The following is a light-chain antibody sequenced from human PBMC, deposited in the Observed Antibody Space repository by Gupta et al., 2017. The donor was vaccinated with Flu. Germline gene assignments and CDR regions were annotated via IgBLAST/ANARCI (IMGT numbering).Light chain of an antibody. J-gene: IGKJ4*01. CDR1: PSVSGY. V-gene: IGKV3-11*01. CDR2: GTS. CDR3: QHRSDWPPALT. Sequence: RATLSCRASPSVSGYFAWYQQKPGQAPRLLIYGTSKRATGTPARFSGSGSGTDFTLTIINLEPEDFAVYYCQHRSDWPPALTFGGGTKLEIK.